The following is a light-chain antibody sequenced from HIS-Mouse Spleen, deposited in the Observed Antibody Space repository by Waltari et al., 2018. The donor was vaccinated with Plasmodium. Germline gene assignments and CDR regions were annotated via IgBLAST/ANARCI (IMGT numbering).Light chain of an antibody. CDR3: QQYNNWPPWT. Sequence: EIVMPQSPATLSVSPGERSTLPCRASQSVSSNLPWYQQKPGQAPRLLIYGAPTRATGIPARFSGSGSGTELTLTISSMQSEDFAVYYCQQYNNWPPWTFGQGTKVEIK. CDR1: QSVSSN. CDR2: GAP. V-gene: IGKV3-15*01. J-gene: IGKJ1*01.